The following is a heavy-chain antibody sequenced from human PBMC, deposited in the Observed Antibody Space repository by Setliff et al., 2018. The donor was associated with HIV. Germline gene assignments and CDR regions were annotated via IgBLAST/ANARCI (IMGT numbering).Heavy chain of an antibody. CDR3: ARGDGYRGNDAYYDTGLDV. Sequence: SETLSLTCAVYGGSFSGYYWSWIRQPPGKGLEWIGEINHSGSTNYNPSLKSRVTISADTSKNHFSLKLSSVTAADTAVYYCARGDGYRGNDAYYDTGLDVWGQGITVTVSS. V-gene: IGHV4-34*01. CDR1: GGSFSGYY. CDR2: INHSGST. D-gene: IGHD5-12*01. J-gene: IGHJ6*02.